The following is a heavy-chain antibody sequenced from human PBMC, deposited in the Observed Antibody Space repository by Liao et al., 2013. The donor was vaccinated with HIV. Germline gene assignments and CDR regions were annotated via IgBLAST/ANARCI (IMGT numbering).Heavy chain of an antibody. Sequence: QVQLQESGPGLVKPSETLSLTCNVSGGSITSGDHYWSWIRQPAGKGLEWIGRIDISGRIKFSPSLKSRLTMSVDTSKNQFSLNLRSVTAADTAVYYCARAYTVFGVKATWYFDLWGRWHPLSLSPQ. CDR2: IDISGRI. J-gene: IGHJ2*01. V-gene: IGHV4-61*02. D-gene: IGHD3-3*01. CDR3: ARAYTVFGVKATWYFDL. CDR1: GGSITSGDHY.